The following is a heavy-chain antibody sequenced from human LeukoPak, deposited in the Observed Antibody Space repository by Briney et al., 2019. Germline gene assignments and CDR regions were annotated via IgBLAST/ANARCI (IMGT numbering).Heavy chain of an antibody. Sequence: GGSLRLSCAASGFTFSSYSMNWVRQAPGKGLEWVSSISSSSSYIYYADSVKGRFTISRDNAKNSLYLQMNSLRAEDTAVYYCARDRGITIFGVVTDAFDIWSQGTMVTVSS. CDR2: ISSSSSYI. CDR3: ARDRGITIFGVVTDAFDI. V-gene: IGHV3-21*01. CDR1: GFTFSSYS. J-gene: IGHJ3*02. D-gene: IGHD3-3*01.